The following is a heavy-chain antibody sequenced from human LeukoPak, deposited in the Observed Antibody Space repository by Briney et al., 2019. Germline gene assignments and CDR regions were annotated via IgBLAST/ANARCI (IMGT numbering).Heavy chain of an antibody. Sequence: GGSLRLSCAASGFTFSSYSMNWVRQAPGKGLEWVSYISSSSSTIYYADSVKGRFTISRDNAKNSLYLQMNGLRAEDTAVYYCARDRSSGYLRFQHWGQGTLVTVSS. J-gene: IGHJ1*01. CDR1: GFTFSSYS. V-gene: IGHV3-48*01. CDR2: ISSSSSTI. D-gene: IGHD3-22*01. CDR3: ARDRSSGYLRFQH.